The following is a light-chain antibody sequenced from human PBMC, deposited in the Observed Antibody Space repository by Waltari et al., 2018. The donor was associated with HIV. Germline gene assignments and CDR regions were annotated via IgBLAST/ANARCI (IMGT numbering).Light chain of an antibody. Sequence: DIELTQSPVSLTVSPGEPASISCRSGQSLLHSYGYNYLDWYVQKPGQSPRLLFYLGSNRASGVPDRFSASGSVTHFTLDISRVEAEDVGVYYCMQALQTWTFGQGTKVEIK. V-gene: IGKV2-28*01. CDR2: LGS. CDR3: MQALQTWT. CDR1: QSLLHSYGYNY. J-gene: IGKJ1*01.